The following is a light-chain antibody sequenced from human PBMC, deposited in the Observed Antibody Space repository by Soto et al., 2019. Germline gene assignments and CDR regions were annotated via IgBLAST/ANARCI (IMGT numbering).Light chain of an antibody. CDR2: EVS. CDR1: SSDVGGYNY. CDR3: SSFTSINTWV. V-gene: IGLV2-14*01. J-gene: IGLJ3*02. Sequence: QSALTQPASVSGSPGQSITISCTGTSSDVGGYNYVSWYQQHPGKAPKLMIYEVSNRPSGVSNCFSGSKSGNTASLTISGLHAEDEADYYCSSFTSINTWVFGGGTKLTVL.